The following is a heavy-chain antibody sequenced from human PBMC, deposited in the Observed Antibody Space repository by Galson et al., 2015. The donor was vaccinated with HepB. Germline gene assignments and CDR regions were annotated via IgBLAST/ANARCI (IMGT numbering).Heavy chain of an antibody. Sequence: SLRLSCAASGFTFSSYSMNWVRQAPGKGLEWVSSISSSSSYIYYADSVKGRFTISRDNAKNSLYLQMNSLRAEDTAVYYCARYCSSTSRYEGVTYYYYGMDVWGQGTTVTVSS. CDR1: GFTFSSYS. D-gene: IGHD2-2*01. CDR3: ARYCSSTSRYEGVTYYYYGMDV. CDR2: ISSSSSYI. V-gene: IGHV3-21*01. J-gene: IGHJ6*02.